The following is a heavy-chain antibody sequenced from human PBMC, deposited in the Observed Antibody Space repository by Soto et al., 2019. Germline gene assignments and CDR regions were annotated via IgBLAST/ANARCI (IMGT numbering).Heavy chain of an antibody. CDR3: ARASIAAAGTSICDY. CDR2: IYYSGST. V-gene: IGHV4-31*03. J-gene: IGHJ4*02. CDR1: GGSISSGGYY. D-gene: IGHD6-13*01. Sequence: SETLSLTCTVSGGSISSGGYYWSCIRQHPGKGLEWIGYIYYSGSTYYNPSLKSRVTISVDTSKNQFSLKLSSVTAADTAVYYCARASIAAAGTSICDYWGQGTLVTVSS.